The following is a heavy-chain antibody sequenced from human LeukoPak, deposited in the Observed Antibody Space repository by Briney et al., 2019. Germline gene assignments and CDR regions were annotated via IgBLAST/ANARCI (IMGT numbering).Heavy chain of an antibody. V-gene: IGHV3-33*01. Sequence: GGSLRLSCAASGFTFSDYGIHWVRRAPGKGLEWVAVIWSDGSNKYYADSVKGRFTMSRDNSRKTLYLQMNSLRAEDTAVYYCVRASGSFDYWGQGTLVTVSS. CDR1: GFTFSDYG. CDR3: VRASGSFDY. CDR2: IWSDGSNK. J-gene: IGHJ4*02. D-gene: IGHD3-10*01.